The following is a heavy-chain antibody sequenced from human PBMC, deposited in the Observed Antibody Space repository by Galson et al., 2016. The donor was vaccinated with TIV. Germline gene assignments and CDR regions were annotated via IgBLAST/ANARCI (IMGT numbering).Heavy chain of an antibody. Sequence: SLRLSCAASGFTFSDYYMSWVRQAPGKGLEWVSSTTPTCRLIYYTHSVKGRFTISRNNAKNSLYLQMNSLRAEDTAVHYCARGCSGANCYTDPIYFDYWGRGTLVTVSS. CDR3: ARGCSGANCYTDPIYFDY. CDR1: GFTFSDYY. D-gene: IGHD2-2*02. J-gene: IGHJ4*02. V-gene: IGHV3-11*01. CDR2: TTPTCRLI.